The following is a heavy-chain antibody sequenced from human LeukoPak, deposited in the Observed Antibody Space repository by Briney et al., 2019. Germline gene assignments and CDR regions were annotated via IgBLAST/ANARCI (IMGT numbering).Heavy chain of an antibody. D-gene: IGHD2-21*02. CDR3: AKDRAFGDYFES. CDR1: GFTFSTFG. CDR2: IRYDGTNK. J-gene: IGHJ5*01. Sequence: PGGSLRLSCAASGFTFSTFGMHWIRQAPGKGLEWVAFIRYDGTNKQYLDSVKARFTISRGNSNNMLYLQMNSLRPEDTGVYYCAKDRAFGDYFESWGQGTLVTVSS. V-gene: IGHV3-30*02.